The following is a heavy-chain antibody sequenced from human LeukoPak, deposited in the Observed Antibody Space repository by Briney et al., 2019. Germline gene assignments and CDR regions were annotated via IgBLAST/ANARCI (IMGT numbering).Heavy chain of an antibody. CDR1: GYNFTSYW. J-gene: IGHJ6*03. D-gene: IGHD3-10*01. Sequence: GESLKISCKGSGYNFTSYWIGWVRQMPGKGLEWIGITYPGDSDTRYSPSFQGQVTISIDKSISTAYLQWSSLKASDTAMYYCARVLLSYYYGSGRVPYYYYYYMDVWGKGTTVTVSS. CDR2: TYPGDSDT. CDR3: ARVLLSYYYGSGRVPYYYYYYMDV. V-gene: IGHV5-51*01.